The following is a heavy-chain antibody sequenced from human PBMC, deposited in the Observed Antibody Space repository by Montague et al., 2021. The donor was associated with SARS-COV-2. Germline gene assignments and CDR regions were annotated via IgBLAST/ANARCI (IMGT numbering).Heavy chain of an antibody. D-gene: IGHD6-19*01. CDR1: GGSVSSSSYY. Sequence: SHTQSLAYTVSGGSVSSSSYYWGWIREPPGKGLEWIGSIYYTGSTYYNPSLKSRVTISVDTSKNQFSLKLTSVTAADTAVYYCAREAKAVSGRLDSWGQGTLVTVSS. CDR3: AREAKAVSGRLDS. V-gene: IGHV4-39*07. CDR2: IYYTGST. J-gene: IGHJ4*02.